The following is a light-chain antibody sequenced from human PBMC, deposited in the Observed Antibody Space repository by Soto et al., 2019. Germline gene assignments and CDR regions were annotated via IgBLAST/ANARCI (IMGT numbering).Light chain of an antibody. CDR3: SSYTSSSTYV. Sequence: QSALTQPASVSGSPGQSITISCTGTSSDVGGYNYVSWYQQHPGKAPKLMIYDVSNRPSGVSNRLSGSKSGNTPSLTISGLQAEDEADYYCSSYTSSSTYVFGTGTKLTVL. J-gene: IGLJ1*01. CDR1: SSDVGGYNY. V-gene: IGLV2-14*01. CDR2: DVS.